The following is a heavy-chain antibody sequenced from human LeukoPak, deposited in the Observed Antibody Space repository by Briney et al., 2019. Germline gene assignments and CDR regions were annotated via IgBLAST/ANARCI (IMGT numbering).Heavy chain of an antibody. V-gene: IGHV4-34*01. J-gene: IGHJ4*02. D-gene: IGHD3-10*01. CDR2: INHSGST. Sequence: SETLSLTCAVYGGSFSGYYWSWIRQPPGKGLEWIGEINHSGSTNYNPSLKSRVTISVDTSKNQFSLKLSSVTAADTAVYYCARGLAGVDYWGQGTLVTVSS. CDR1: GGSFSGYY. CDR3: ARGLAGVDY.